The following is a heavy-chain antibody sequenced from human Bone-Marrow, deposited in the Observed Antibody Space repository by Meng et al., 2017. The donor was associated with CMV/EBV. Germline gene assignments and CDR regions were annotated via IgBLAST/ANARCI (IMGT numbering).Heavy chain of an antibody. V-gene: IGHV4-59*01. Sequence: SETLSLTCSVSGGSISNYYWSWIRQPPGKGLEWIGFIYYSGSTNYNPPLTSRVTISVDTSKNQFFLKVTSVTAADTAVYYCARVGYDEYNWFDPWGQGTLVTVSS. CDR2: IYYSGST. D-gene: IGHD3-22*01. CDR1: GGSISNYY. J-gene: IGHJ5*02. CDR3: ARVGYDEYNWFDP.